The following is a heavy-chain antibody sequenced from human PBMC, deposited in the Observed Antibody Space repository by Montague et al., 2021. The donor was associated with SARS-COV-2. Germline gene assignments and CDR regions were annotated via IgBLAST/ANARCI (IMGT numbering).Heavy chain of an antibody. V-gene: IGHV4-39*01. CDR3: ARHLRVGNRWNGFEADY. Sequence: SETLSLTCTVTGDSISSTDHYWAWMRQPPGKGLEWIASIFYRGSTYYXXXLKSRVTISVDTSKNLFSLQLNSVTPADTSVYYCARHLRVGNRWNGFEADYWGQGALVSVSS. CDR2: IFYRGST. D-gene: IGHD1-1*01. J-gene: IGHJ4*02. CDR1: GDSISSTDHY.